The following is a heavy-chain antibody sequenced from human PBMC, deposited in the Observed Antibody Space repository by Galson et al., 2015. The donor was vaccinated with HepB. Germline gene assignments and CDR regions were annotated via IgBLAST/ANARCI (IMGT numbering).Heavy chain of an antibody. D-gene: IGHD1-1*01. J-gene: IGHJ3*02. V-gene: IGHV1-69*13. CDR1: GGTFSSYA. Sequence: SVKVSCKASGGTFSSYAISWVRQAPGQGLEWVGGSIPLFGIINYAQKFQGRVTITADESASTAYMELSSLKSADTAVYYCARADNWNDASDAFDIWGQGTMVTVSS. CDR2: SIPLFGII. CDR3: ARADNWNDASDAFDI.